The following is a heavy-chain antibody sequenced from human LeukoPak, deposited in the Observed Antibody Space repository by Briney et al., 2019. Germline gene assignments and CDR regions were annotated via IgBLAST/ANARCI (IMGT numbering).Heavy chain of an antibody. D-gene: IGHD1-26*01. Sequence: ASVKVSCKASGYTFTGYYMHWVRQAPGKGLEWMGGFDPEDGETIYAQKFQGRVTMTEDTSTDTAYMELSSLRSEDTAVYYCATGGRWELLWSYYFDYWGQGTLVTVSS. CDR3: ATGGRWELLWSYYFDY. J-gene: IGHJ4*02. V-gene: IGHV1-24*01. CDR2: FDPEDGET. CDR1: GYTFTGYY.